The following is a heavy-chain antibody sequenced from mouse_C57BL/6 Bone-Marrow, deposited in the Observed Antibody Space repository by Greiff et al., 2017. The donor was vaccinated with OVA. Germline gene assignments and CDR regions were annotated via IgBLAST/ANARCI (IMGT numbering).Heavy chain of an antibody. Sequence: EVMLVESGGDLVKPGGSLKLSCAASGFTFSSYGMSWVRQTPDKRLEWVATISSGGSYTYYPDSVKGRFTISRDNAKKTLYLQMSSLKSEDTAMYYCARLTTVVAPYWGQGTTLTVSS. CDR2: ISSGGSYT. J-gene: IGHJ2*01. CDR3: ARLTTVVAPY. V-gene: IGHV5-6*01. D-gene: IGHD1-1*01. CDR1: GFTFSSYG.